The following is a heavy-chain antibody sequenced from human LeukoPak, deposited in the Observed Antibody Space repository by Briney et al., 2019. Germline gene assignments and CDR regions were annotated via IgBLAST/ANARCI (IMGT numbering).Heavy chain of an antibody. J-gene: IGHJ4*02. CDR2: INHSGST. CDR1: GGSFSGYY. CDR3: ARVRGYSYGSFDY. V-gene: IGHV4-34*01. Sequence: SETLSLTCAVYGGSFSGYYWSWIRQPPGKGLEWIGGINHSGSTNYNPSLKSRVTISVGTSKNQFSLKLSSVTAADTAVYYCARVRGYSYGSFDYWGQGTLVTVSS. D-gene: IGHD5-18*01.